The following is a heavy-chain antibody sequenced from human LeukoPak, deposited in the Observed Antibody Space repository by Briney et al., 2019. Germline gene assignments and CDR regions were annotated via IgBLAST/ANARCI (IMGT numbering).Heavy chain of an antibody. Sequence: PGGSLRLSCAASGFTFSSYAISCGRQAPGKGLEWGSGISVSGGSTYYADSVKGRFTISRDNSKNPLYLQMNSLRAEDTAVYYCAGGSSDWYPNWLDPWGQGTLVTVSS. V-gene: IGHV3-23*01. D-gene: IGHD6-13*01. CDR1: GFTFSSYA. CDR3: AGGSSDWYPNWLDP. J-gene: IGHJ5*02. CDR2: ISVSGGST.